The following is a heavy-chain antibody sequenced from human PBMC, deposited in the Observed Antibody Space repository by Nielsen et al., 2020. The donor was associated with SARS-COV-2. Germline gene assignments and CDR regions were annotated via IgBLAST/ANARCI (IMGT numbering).Heavy chain of an antibody. CDR3: ARPKYPLGAARKEYFQH. D-gene: IGHD6-6*01. J-gene: IGHJ1*01. CDR1: GGSFSGYY. V-gene: IGHV4-34*01. Sequence: SETLSLTCAVCGGSFSGYYWSWIRQPPGKGLEWIGEINHSGSTNYNPSLKSRVTISVDTSKNQFSLKLSSVTAADTAVYYCARPKYPLGAARKEYFQHWGQGTLVTVSS. CDR2: INHSGST.